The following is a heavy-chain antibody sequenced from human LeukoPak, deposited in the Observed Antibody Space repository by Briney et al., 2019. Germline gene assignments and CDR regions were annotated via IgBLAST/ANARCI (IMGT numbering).Heavy chain of an antibody. V-gene: IGHV4-34*01. D-gene: IGHD3-22*01. Sequence: KPSETLSLTCAVYGGSLNTYYWTWIRQPPGKGLEWLGEINYSGNTNYNPSLESRVTISVDTSKNQFSLKLSSVTAADTAVYYCARVPYYYDSSGIDYWGQGTLVTVSS. CDR2: INYSGNT. CDR1: GGSLNTYY. J-gene: IGHJ4*02. CDR3: ARVPYYYDSSGIDY.